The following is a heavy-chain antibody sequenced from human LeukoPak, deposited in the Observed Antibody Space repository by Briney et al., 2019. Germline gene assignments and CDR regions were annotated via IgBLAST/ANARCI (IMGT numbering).Heavy chain of an antibody. J-gene: IGHJ5*02. CDR1: GGSFSGYY. CDR3: ARLVAVTGTVDWFDP. V-gene: IGHV4-34*01. D-gene: IGHD2-21*02. CDR2: INHSGST. Sequence: SDTLSLTCAVYGGSFSGYYWSWIRQPPGKGLEWIGEINHSGSTNYNPSLKSRVTISLDTSKSQFSLKLSSVIAADTAVYYCARLVAVTGTVDWFDPWGQGTVVTVSS.